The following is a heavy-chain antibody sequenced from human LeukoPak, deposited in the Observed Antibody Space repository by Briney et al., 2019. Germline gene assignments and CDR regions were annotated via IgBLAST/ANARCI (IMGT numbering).Heavy chain of an antibody. CDR3: ARARGNYGSGPVDY. D-gene: IGHD3-10*01. V-gene: IGHV3-66*01. Sequence: PGGSLRLSCAASGFTVSSNYMSWVRQAPGKGLEWVSVIYSGGSTYYADSVKGRFTISRDNSKNTLYLQMNSLRAEDTAVYYCARARGNYGSGPVDYWGQGTLVTVSS. CDR1: GFTVSSNY. CDR2: IYSGGST. J-gene: IGHJ4*02.